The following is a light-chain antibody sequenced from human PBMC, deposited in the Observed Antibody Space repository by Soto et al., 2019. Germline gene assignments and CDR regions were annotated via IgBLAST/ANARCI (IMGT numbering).Light chain of an antibody. CDR3: LLSYNGVQV. V-gene: IGLV7-46*01. J-gene: IGLJ3*02. CDR2: DTS. CDR1: AGAVTSGQY. Sequence: QAVVTQEPSLTVSPGGTVTLTCGSSAGAVTSGQYPFWFQQKPGQAPTTLIYDTSRRHSWTPARFSGSLLGGKAALTLSGTQPEDEAEYYCLLSYNGVQVFGGGTQLTVL.